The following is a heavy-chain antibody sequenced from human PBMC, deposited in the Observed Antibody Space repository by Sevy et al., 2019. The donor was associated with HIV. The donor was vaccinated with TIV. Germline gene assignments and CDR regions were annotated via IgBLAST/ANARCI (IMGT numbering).Heavy chain of an antibody. CDR3: ALSSGDY. Sequence: GGSLRLSCTISGFTFSSYWMSWVRQAPRKGLEWVANINEDESKKYYVNSVKGRFTISRDNAKNSLFLQMNSLRAEDTAVYYCALSSGDYWGQGTLVTVSS. CDR1: GFTFSSYW. J-gene: IGHJ4*02. CDR2: INEDESKK. D-gene: IGHD6-6*01. V-gene: IGHV3-7*01.